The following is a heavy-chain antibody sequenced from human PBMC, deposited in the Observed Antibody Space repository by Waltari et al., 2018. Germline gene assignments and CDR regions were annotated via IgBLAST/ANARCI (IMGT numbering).Heavy chain of an antibody. CDR1: GYTFTSYD. V-gene: IGHV1-8*01. Sequence: QVQLVQSGAEVKKPGASVKVSCRASGYTFTSYDINWVRQATGQGLEWMGWMNPNSGNTDYAQKLQGRVTMTTDTSTSTAYMELRSLRSDDTAVYYCARGDLLDYWGQGTLVTVSS. CDR2: MNPNSGNT. CDR3: ARGDLLDY. J-gene: IGHJ4*02.